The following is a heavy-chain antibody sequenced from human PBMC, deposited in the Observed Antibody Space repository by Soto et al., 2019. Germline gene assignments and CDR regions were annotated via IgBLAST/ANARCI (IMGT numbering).Heavy chain of an antibody. Sequence: PSETLSLTCTVSGGSISSSTYYWGWIRQPPGKRLEWIGSIYYSGSTYYNPSLKSRVTISVDTSKNQFSLKLSSVTAADTAVYYCARALWGPAGHINWFDPWGQGTLVTVSS. CDR1: GGSISSSTYY. J-gene: IGHJ5*02. CDR2: IYYSGST. V-gene: IGHV4-39*07. D-gene: IGHD2-2*01. CDR3: ARALWGPAGHINWFDP.